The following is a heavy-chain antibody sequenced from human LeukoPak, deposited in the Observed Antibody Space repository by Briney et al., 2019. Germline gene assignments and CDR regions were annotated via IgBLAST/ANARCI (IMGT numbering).Heavy chain of an antibody. CDR2: ISGSGGST. CDR3: AKEYDFWSGPYYFDY. CDR1: GIIFSHYA. Sequence: PGGSLRLSCAASGIIFSHYAMSWVRQAPGKGLEWVSAISGSGGSTYYADSVKGRFTISRDNSKNTLYLQMNSLRAEDTAVYYCAKEYDFWSGPYYFDYWGQGTLVTVSS. V-gene: IGHV3-23*01. D-gene: IGHD3-3*01. J-gene: IGHJ4*02.